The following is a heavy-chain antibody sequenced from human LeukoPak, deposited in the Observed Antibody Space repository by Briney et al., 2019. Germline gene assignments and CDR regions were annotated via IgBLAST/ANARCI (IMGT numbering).Heavy chain of an antibody. Sequence: PGGSLRLSCAASGFTFSDYYMSWIRQAPGKGLEWVSYISPSATTIYYADSAKGRFTISRDNAKNSLYLQMNSLRAEDTAVYYCARDHRSQYSNSWYGGIYFDYWGQGTLVTVSS. CDR2: ISPSATTI. CDR3: ARDHRSQYSNSWYGGIYFDY. J-gene: IGHJ4*02. D-gene: IGHD6-13*01. V-gene: IGHV3-11*04. CDR1: GFTFSDYY.